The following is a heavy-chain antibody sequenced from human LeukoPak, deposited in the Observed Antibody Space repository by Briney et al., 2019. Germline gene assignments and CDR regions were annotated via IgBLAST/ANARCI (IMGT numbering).Heavy chain of an antibody. V-gene: IGHV4-59*01. Sequence: SETLSLTCTVSGGSISNYFWSWIRQPPGRGLEWIGYIYESESTNYNPSLKSRVTISPDTSKKKFSLKLTSVTAADTAVYYCARSPPPFYDSSGYHYYYYMDVWGKGATVTVSS. CDR1: GGSISNYF. J-gene: IGHJ6*03. CDR3: ARSPPPFYDSSGYHYYYYMDV. CDR2: IYESEST. D-gene: IGHD3-22*01.